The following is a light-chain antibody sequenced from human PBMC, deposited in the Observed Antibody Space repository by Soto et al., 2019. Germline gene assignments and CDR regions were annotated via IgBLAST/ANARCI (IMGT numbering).Light chain of an antibody. Sequence: IKISQSPATLSASVGGTVTITCRASQGIRNDLGWYQQKPGKAPKLLIYAASSLQSGVPSRFSGSGSGTDFTLTISSLQPEDFATYYCLQDYNYPPTFGGGTKVDIK. CDR1: QGIRND. J-gene: IGKJ4*01. V-gene: IGKV1-6*01. CDR3: LQDYNYPPT. CDR2: AAS.